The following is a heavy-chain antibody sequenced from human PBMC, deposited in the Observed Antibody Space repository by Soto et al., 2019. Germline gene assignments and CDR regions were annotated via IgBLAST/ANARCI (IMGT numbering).Heavy chain of an antibody. Sequence: SETLSLTCTVSGGSISSGDYYWSWIRQPPGKGLEWIGYIYYSGSTYYNPSLKSRVTISVDTSKNQFSLKLSSVTAADTAVYYCARFYGDYGMGWFDPWGQGTLVTVSS. CDR1: GGSISSGDYY. J-gene: IGHJ5*02. V-gene: IGHV4-30-4*01. CDR3: ARFYGDYGMGWFDP. CDR2: IYYSGST. D-gene: IGHD4-17*01.